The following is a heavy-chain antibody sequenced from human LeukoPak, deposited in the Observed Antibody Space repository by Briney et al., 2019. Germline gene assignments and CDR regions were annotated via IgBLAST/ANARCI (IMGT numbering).Heavy chain of an antibody. CDR1: GDSINNYY. Sequence: TSETLSLTCTVSGDSINNYYWTWIRQPPGKGLEWIGYIYYIGSTNYNSSLKSRVTISADMSKYQFSLKLSSVTAADTAVYYCAREDSTLGIDYWGQGTLVTVSS. J-gene: IGHJ4*02. CDR3: AREDSTLGIDY. D-gene: IGHD2/OR15-2a*01. V-gene: IGHV4-59*01. CDR2: IYYIGST.